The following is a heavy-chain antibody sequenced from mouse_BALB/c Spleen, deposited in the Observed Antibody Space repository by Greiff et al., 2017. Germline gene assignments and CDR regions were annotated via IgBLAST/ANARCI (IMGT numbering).Heavy chain of an antibody. V-gene: IGHV1S81*02. D-gene: IGHD1-3*01. CDR1: GYTFTSYY. J-gene: IGHJ4*01. Sequence: QVQLQQSGAELVKPGASVKLSCKASGYTFTSYYMYWVKQRPGQGLEWIGEINPSNGGTNFNEKFKSKATLTVDKSSSTAYMQLSSLTSEDSAVYYCTRGLYEAMDYWGQGTSVTVSS. CDR3: TRGLYEAMDY. CDR2: INPSNGGT.